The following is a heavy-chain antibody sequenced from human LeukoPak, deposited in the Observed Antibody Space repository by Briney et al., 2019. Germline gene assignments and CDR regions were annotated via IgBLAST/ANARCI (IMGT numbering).Heavy chain of an antibody. CDR2: IYYSGST. D-gene: IGHD6-6*01. CDR3: ARGGASSRYFDY. J-gene: IGHJ4*02. CDR1: GGSISSSSYY. V-gene: IGHV4-39*07. Sequence: SSETLSLTCTVSGGSISSSSYYWGWIRQPPGKGLEWIGSIYYSGSTFYNPSLKSRVTISVDTSKNQLSLKLSSVTAADTAVYYCARGGASSRYFDYWGQGTLVTVSS.